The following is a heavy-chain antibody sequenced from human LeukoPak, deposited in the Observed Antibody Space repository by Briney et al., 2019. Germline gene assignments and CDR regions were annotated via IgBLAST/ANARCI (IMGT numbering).Heavy chain of an antibody. D-gene: IGHD5-18*01. CDR3: ARPGCGYSYGSFDY. Sequence: PLGSLKVSCAASGFSFSSYWIHWVRQAPGKGLVWVSAINSDGSSATYADSVEGRFTISRDNAKNTLYLQMNSLRAEDTAVYYCARPGCGYSYGSFDYWAESPVHPVSS. CDR2: INSDGSSA. CDR1: GFSFSSYW. V-gene: IGHV3-74*01. J-gene: IGHJ4*02.